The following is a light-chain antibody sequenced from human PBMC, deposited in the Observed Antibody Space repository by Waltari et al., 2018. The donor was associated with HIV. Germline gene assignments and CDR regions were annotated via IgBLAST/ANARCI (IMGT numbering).Light chain of an antibody. J-gene: IGLJ2*01. CDR3: GTWDNSLSADVV. V-gene: IGLV1-51*01. Sequence: QSVLTQPPSVSAAPGQKVTISCSGSSSNIGNNYVSWYQQFPGTAPKLLIYDNKKRPSGIPDRFSGSKSGTAATLGITGLQTGDEADYYCGTWDNSLSADVVFGGGTKLTVL. CDR2: DNK. CDR1: SSNIGNNY.